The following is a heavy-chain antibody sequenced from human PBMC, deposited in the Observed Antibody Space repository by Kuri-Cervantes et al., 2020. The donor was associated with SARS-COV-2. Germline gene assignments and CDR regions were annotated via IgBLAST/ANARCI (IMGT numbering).Heavy chain of an antibody. J-gene: IGHJ5*02. CDR1: GGSISSHY. V-gene: IGHV4-59*11. D-gene: IGHD4/OR15-4a*01. CDR2: IYYSGST. CDR3: ARDPNANHNNWFDP. Sequence: SETLSLTCPVSGGSISSHYWSWIRQPPGKGLEWIGYIYYSGSTNYNPSLKSRVTISVDTSKNQFSLKLSSVTAADTAVYYCARDPNANHNNWFDPWGQGTLVTVSS.